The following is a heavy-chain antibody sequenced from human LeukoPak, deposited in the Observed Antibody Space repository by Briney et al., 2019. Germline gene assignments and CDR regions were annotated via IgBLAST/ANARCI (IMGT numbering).Heavy chain of an antibody. Sequence: PPETLSLTCAVYGGSFSGYYWSWIRQPPGKGLEWIGEINHSGSTNYNPSLKSRVTISVDTSKNQFSLKLSSVTAADTAVYYCARYYYDSSGYHTYLDYWGQGTLVTVSS. J-gene: IGHJ4*02. CDR2: INHSGST. CDR3: ARYYYDSSGYHTYLDY. CDR1: GGSFSGYY. D-gene: IGHD3-22*01. V-gene: IGHV4-34*01.